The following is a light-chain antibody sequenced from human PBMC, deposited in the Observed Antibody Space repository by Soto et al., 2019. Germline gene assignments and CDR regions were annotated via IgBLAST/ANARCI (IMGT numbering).Light chain of an antibody. CDR1: SSDVGGYNY. Sequence: QSALTQPASVSGSPGQSITISCTGTSSDVGGYNYVSWYQQHPGKAPKLMIYEVSNRPSGVANRFPGSKSGNTASLTISGLQAEDEADYYCSSYTSRSTLDFFGTGTKLTVL. J-gene: IGLJ1*01. CDR2: EVS. CDR3: SSYTSRSTLDF. V-gene: IGLV2-14*01.